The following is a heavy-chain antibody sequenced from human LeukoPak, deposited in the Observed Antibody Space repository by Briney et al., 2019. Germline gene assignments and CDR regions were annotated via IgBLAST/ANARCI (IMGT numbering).Heavy chain of an antibody. Sequence: GGSLRLSCAASGFTFDDYAMHWVRQAPGKGLEWVSGISWNSGSIGYADSVKGRFTISRDNAKNSLYLQMNSLRAEDMALYYCAKDVTAAGNSPIFDYWGQGTLVTVSS. CDR3: AKDVTAAGNSPIFDY. D-gene: IGHD6-13*01. V-gene: IGHV3-9*03. CDR2: ISWNSGSI. J-gene: IGHJ4*02. CDR1: GFTFDDYA.